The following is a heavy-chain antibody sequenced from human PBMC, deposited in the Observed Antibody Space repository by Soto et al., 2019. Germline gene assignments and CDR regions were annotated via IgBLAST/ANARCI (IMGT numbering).Heavy chain of an antibody. CDR3: ARDHGLSSYAFDI. CDR1: GFTFSSYS. D-gene: IGHD2-15*01. V-gene: IGHV3-21*01. Sequence: EVQLGESGGGLVKPGGSLRLSCAASGFTFSSYSMNWVRQAPGKGLEWVSSISSSSSYIYYADSVKGRFTISRDNAKNSLYLQMNSLRAEDTAVYYCARDHGLSSYAFDIWGQGTMVTVSS. J-gene: IGHJ3*02. CDR2: ISSSSSYI.